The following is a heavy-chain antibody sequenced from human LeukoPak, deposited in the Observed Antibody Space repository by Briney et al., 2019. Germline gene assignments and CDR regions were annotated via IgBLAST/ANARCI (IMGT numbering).Heavy chain of an antibody. CDR1: GGTFSSYA. CDR3: ARSRVATLHYYGMDV. Sequence: ASVKVSCKASGGTFSSYAISWVRQAPGQGLEWMGGIIPIFGTANYAQKFQGRVTITTDESTSTAYMELSSLRSDDTAVYYCARSRVATLHYYGMDVWGQGTTVTVSS. V-gene: IGHV1-69*05. D-gene: IGHD5-12*01. CDR2: IIPIFGTA. J-gene: IGHJ6*02.